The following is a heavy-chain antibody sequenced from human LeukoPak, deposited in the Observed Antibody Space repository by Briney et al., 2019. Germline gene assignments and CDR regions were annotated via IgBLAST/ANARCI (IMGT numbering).Heavy chain of an antibody. CDR3: ARDLGFGVYRGYYFDY. V-gene: IGHV1-69*05. Sequence: GSSVKVSCKASGGTFSSYAISWVRQAPGQGLEWMGGIIPIFGTANYAQKFQGRVTITTDESTSTAYMELSSLRSEDTAVYYCARDLGFGVYRGYYFDYWGQGTLVTVSS. J-gene: IGHJ4*02. CDR2: IIPIFGTA. D-gene: IGHD3-3*01. CDR1: GGTFSSYA.